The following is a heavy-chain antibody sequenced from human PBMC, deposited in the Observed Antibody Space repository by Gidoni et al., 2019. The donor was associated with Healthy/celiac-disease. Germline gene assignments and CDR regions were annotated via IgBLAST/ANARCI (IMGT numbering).Heavy chain of an antibody. CDR3: ARLPEGSSGWYY. Sequence: QLQLQESGPGLVKPSETLSLTCTVSGGSLSSSSYYWGWIRQPPGKGLEWIGSIYYSGSTYYNPSLKSRVTISVDTSKNQFSLKLSSVTAADTAVYYCARLPEGSSGWYYWGQGTLVTVSS. CDR1: GGSLSSSSYY. V-gene: IGHV4-39*01. J-gene: IGHJ4*02. D-gene: IGHD6-19*01. CDR2: IYYSGST.